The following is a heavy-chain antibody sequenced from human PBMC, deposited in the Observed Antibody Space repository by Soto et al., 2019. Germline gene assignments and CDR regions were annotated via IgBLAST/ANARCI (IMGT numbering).Heavy chain of an antibody. Sequence: TLSLTCTVSGGSISSGGYYWSWIRQHPGRGLEWIGYIYYSGSTYYNPSLKSRVTISVDTSKNQFSLKLSSVTAADTAVYYCARSAWFGELSNAYYFDYWGQGTLVTVSS. CDR2: IYYSGST. V-gene: IGHV4-31*03. D-gene: IGHD3-10*01. CDR3: ARSAWFGELSNAYYFDY. CDR1: GGSISSGGYY. J-gene: IGHJ4*02.